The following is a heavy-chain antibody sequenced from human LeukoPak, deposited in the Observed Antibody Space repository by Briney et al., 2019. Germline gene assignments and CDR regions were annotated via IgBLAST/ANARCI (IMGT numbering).Heavy chain of an antibody. CDR2: IYYGGST. V-gene: IGHV4-39*01. CDR3: ARRSHCTGDSCYPV. D-gene: IGHD2-15*01. CDR1: GDSMTSSNHY. J-gene: IGHJ6*02. Sequence: PSETLSLTCTVSGDSMTSSNHYWVRIRQPPGKGLEWIGSIYYGGSTYYSPSLKSRVTISQDTSKNQFSLKVNTVTAADTAVYHCARRSHCTGDSCYPVWGQGTTVTVSS.